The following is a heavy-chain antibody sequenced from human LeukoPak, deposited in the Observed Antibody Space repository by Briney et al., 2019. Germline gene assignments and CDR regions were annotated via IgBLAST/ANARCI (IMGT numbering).Heavy chain of an antibody. CDR1: GGSISSYY. V-gene: IGHV4-59*01. J-gene: IGHJ2*01. Sequence: SETLSPTCTVSGGSISSYYWSWIRQPPGKGLEWIGYIYYSGSTNYNPSLKSRVTISVDTSKNQFSLKLSSVTAADTAVCYCARTVRYFDLWGRGTLVTVSS. CDR3: ARTVRYFDL. CDR2: IYYSGST.